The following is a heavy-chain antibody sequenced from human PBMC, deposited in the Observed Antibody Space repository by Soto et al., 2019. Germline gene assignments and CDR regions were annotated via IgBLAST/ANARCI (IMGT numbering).Heavy chain of an antibody. D-gene: IGHD3-10*01. CDR1: GGSISSSSYY. CDR2: IYYSGST. Sequence: QLQLQESGPGLVKPSETLSLICTVSGGSISSSSYYWGWIRQPPGKGLEWIGRIYYSGSTYYNPSLKRRVTISVDTSKNQFSLKLSSVTAADTAVYYCAREEIGSPNWFDPWGQGTLVTVSS. CDR3: AREEIGSPNWFDP. V-gene: IGHV4-39*02. J-gene: IGHJ5*02.